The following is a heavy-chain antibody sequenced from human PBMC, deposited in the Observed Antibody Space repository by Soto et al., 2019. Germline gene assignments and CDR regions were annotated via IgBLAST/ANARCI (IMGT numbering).Heavy chain of an antibody. D-gene: IGHD6-19*01. CDR1: GFTVSISY. CDR3: AKDGGMGQWLVHFDY. J-gene: IGHJ4*02. V-gene: IGHV3-66*01. CDR2: RYSDGRS. Sequence: GGSLRLSCAGSGFTVSISYMTWVRQVPGKGLEWVSIRYSDGRSYHAESVKGRFTISTDDSENTLYLQMSSLRAEDTAVYYCAKDGGMGQWLVHFDYWGQGTLVTVSS.